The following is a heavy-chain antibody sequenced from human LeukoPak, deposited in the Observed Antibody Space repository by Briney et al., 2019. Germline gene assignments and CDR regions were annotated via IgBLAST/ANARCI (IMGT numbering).Heavy chain of an antibody. D-gene: IGHD1-26*01. CDR1: GLTFSSYG. Sequence: PGRSLRLSCAASGLTFSSYGMHWVRQAPGKGLEWVAVISYDGSNKYYADSVKGRFTISRDNSKNTLYLQMNSLRAEDTAVYYCAKVGGIVGATPPPYWGQGTLVTVSS. J-gene: IGHJ4*02. CDR3: AKVGGIVGATPPPY. CDR2: ISYDGSNK. V-gene: IGHV3-30*18.